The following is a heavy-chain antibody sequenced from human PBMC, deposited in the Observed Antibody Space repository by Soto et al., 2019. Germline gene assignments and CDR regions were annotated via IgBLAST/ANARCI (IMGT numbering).Heavy chain of an antibody. CDR1: GFTFSGSA. CDR2: IRSKANSYAT. D-gene: IGHD4-17*01. CDR3: TRQGTTVTDY. Sequence: EVQLVESGGGLVQPGGSLKLSCAASGFTFSGSAMHWVRQASGKGLEWVGRIRSKANSYATAYASSVKGRFTISRDDSKNTAYLQMNSLKTEDTAVYYCTRQGTTVTDYWGQGTLVTVSS. V-gene: IGHV3-73*01. J-gene: IGHJ4*02.